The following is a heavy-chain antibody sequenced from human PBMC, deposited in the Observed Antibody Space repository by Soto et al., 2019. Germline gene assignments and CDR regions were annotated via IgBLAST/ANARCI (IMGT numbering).Heavy chain of an antibody. CDR1: GFTFRSYV. Sequence: QVQLVESGGGVVQPGTSLRVSCVGSGFTFRSYVIHWVRQDPGKGLEWVALTSYDGSDKYYGDSVRGRVTMSRDNSRNTVNLLMDSLRLEDTALYYCAGRGTTGGLDVWCQGTLVSVSS. D-gene: IGHD3-16*01. CDR2: TSYDGSDK. J-gene: IGHJ1*01. V-gene: IGHV3-30*19. CDR3: AGRGTTGGLDV.